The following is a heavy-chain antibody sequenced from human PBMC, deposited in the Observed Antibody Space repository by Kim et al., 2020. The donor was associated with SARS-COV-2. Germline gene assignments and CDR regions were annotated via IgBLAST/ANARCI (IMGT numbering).Heavy chain of an antibody. CDR1: GDSITRSGYF. V-gene: IGHV4-39*01. D-gene: IGHD6-19*01. J-gene: IGHJ6*03. CDR2: VT. CDR3: VGQLAGLCSYSYNNINV. Sequence: SETLSLTCTVSGDSITRSGYFWGWVRQSPGKGLDWMGRVTYQNPSLKSRPTISVATSKNRLSLKLRSLTAAAPPAYYWVGQLAGLCSYSYNNINVWAKGT.